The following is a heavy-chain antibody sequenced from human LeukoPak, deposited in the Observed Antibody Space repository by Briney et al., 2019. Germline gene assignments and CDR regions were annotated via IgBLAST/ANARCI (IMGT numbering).Heavy chain of an antibody. CDR1: GGSFSGYY. J-gene: IGHJ6*02. V-gene: IGHV4-34*01. CDR2: INHSGST. D-gene: IGHD2-2*01. Sequence: PSETLSLTCAVYGGSFSGYYWSWIRQPPGKGLEWIGEINHSGSTNYNPSLKSRVTISVDTSKNQFSLKLSSVTAADTAVYYCARGACSSTSCYRQRYYYYYGMDVWGQGTTVTVSS. CDR3: ARGACSSTSCYRQRYYYYYGMDV.